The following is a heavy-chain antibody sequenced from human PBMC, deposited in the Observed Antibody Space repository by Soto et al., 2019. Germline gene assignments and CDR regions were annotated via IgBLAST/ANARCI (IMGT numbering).Heavy chain of an antibody. J-gene: IGHJ4*02. CDR2: ISSSSSTI. CDR3: ARDRGVRGVRPYALDY. V-gene: IGHV3-48*02. CDR1: GFTFSSYS. D-gene: IGHD3-10*01. Sequence: EVQLVESGGGLVQPGGSLRLSCAASGFTFSSYSMNWVRQAPGKGLEWVSYISSSSSTIYYTDSVKGRFTISRDNAKNSLYLQMNSLRDEDTAVYYCARDRGVRGVRPYALDYWGQGTLVTVSS.